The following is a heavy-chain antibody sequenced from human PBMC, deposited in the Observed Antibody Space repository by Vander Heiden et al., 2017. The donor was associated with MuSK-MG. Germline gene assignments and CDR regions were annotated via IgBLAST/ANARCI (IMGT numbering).Heavy chain of an antibody. D-gene: IGHD3-16*01. CDR3: ARDGGLHLGDAFDI. V-gene: IGHV1-3*01. J-gene: IGHJ3*02. CDR2: INAGNGNT. CDR1: GYTFTSYA. Sequence: QVQLVQSGAEVKKPGASVKVSCKASGYTFTSYAMHWVRQAPGQRLEWMGWINAGNGNTKYSQKFQGRVTITRDTSASTAYMELSSLRSEDTAVYYCARDGGLHLGDAFDIWGQGTMVTVSS.